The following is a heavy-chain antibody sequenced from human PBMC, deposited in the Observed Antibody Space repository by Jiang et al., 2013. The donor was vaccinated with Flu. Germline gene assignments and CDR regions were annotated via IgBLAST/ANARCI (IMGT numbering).Heavy chain of an antibody. CDR2: VNPTGEAP. D-gene: IGHD2-15*01. Sequence: GAEVKKPGASVKVSCKASRNTFSRYYMFWVRQAPGQGLEWMGIVNPTGEAPTYAPKFQGRVIMTRDTPTSTIYMELTSLRSEDTAVYYCATTSGYCSGGNCLSYYYGVDVWGQGTTVTVSS. CDR1: RNTFSRYY. V-gene: IGHV1-46*01. J-gene: IGHJ6*02. CDR3: ATTSGYCSGGNCLSYYYGVDV.